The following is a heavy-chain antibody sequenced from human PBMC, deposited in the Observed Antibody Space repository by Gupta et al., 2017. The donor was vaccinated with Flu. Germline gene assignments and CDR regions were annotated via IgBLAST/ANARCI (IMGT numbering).Heavy chain of an antibody. Sequence: EVQRLESGGGLVQPGGSLILSCAASGFTFSNHAMSWVPQAPGKGREWVAAISAGGYNTYYADSVRGRLTISRDNSKSILYLEMNSLRADDTSVYYCAKERGDWNDPSNYAIDYWGQGTLVTVSS. CDR3: AKERGDWNDPSNYAIDY. CDR1: GFTFSNHA. D-gene: IGHD1-1*01. V-gene: IGHV3-23*01. CDR2: ISAGGYNT. J-gene: IGHJ4*02.